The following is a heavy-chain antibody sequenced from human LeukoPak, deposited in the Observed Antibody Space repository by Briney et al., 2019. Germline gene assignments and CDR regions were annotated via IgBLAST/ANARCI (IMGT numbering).Heavy chain of an antibody. CDR2: IYYSGSA. CDR1: GGSISSNSYY. Sequence: SETLSLTCTVSGGSISSNSYYWGWIRQPPGKWLEWIGSIYYSGSANYNPSLKSRVTISVDTSKNQFSLKLSSVTAADTAVYYCARAVIAAAGTGSPNDYWGQGTLVTVSS. D-gene: IGHD6-13*01. V-gene: IGHV4-39*07. CDR3: ARAVIAAAGTGSPNDY. J-gene: IGHJ4*02.